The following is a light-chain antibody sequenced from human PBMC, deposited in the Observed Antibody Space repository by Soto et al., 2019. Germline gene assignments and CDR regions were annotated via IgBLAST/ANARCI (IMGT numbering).Light chain of an antibody. CDR1: QSVSSY. J-gene: IGKJ3*01. CDR3: QQRSNWPPFS. CDR2: DAS. V-gene: IGKV3-11*01. Sequence: EIVLTQSPATLSLSPGERATLSCRASQSVSSYLVWYQQKPGQAPRLLIYDASTRATDVPARFSGGGSGTDFTLTISSLEPEDFAVYYCQQRSNWPPFSFGPGTTVDIK.